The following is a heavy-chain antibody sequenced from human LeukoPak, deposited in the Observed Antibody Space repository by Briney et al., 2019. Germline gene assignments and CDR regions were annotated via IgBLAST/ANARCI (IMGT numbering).Heavy chain of an antibody. Sequence: SETLSLTCSVSSGSISSYYWSWIRQPPGKGLEWIGYIYYSGSTNYNPSLKSRVTISVDTSKNQFSLKLSSVTAADTAVYYCASSRDGYSYGYYMDVWGKGTTVTVSS. D-gene: IGHD5-18*01. J-gene: IGHJ6*03. CDR3: ASSRDGYSYGYYMDV. CDR1: SGSISSYY. CDR2: IYYSGST. V-gene: IGHV4-59*01.